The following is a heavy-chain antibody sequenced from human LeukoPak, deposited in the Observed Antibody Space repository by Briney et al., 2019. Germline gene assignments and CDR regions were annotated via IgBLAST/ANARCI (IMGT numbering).Heavy chain of an antibody. CDR1: GYTFTSYG. Sequence: GASVKVSCKASGYTFTSYGISWVRQAPGQGLEWMGWISAYNGNTNYAQKLQGRVTMTTDTSKRTAYMELRSLRSDDTAVYYCAREDKRYDFWSGYYYYYYMDVWGKGTTVTVSS. V-gene: IGHV1-18*01. J-gene: IGHJ6*03. CDR3: AREDKRYDFWSGYYYYYYMDV. D-gene: IGHD3-3*01. CDR2: ISAYNGNT.